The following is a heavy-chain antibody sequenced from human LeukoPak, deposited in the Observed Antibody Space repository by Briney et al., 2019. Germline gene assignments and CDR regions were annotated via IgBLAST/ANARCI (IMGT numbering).Heavy chain of an antibody. D-gene: IGHD2-2*01. V-gene: IGHV4-34*01. Sequence: SETLSLTCAVYGGSFCGYYWSWIRQPPGKGLEWIGEINHSGSANYNPSLKSRVTISVDTSKNQFSLKLSSVAAADTAVYYCARGLVGPAAFDPWGQGTLVTVSS. J-gene: IGHJ5*02. CDR3: ARGLVGPAAFDP. CDR2: INHSGSA. CDR1: GGSFCGYY.